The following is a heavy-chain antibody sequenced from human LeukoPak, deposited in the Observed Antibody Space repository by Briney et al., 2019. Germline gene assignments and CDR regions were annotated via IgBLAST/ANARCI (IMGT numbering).Heavy chain of an antibody. Sequence: SETLSLTCAVSGGSISSYYWSWIRQPPGKGLEWIGYIYYSGSTNYNPSLKSRVTISVDTSKNQFSLKLSSVTAADTAVYYCAIAAAGTELDYWGQGTLVTVSS. V-gene: IGHV4-59*01. CDR3: AIAAAGTELDY. CDR1: GGSISSYY. CDR2: IYYSGST. J-gene: IGHJ4*02. D-gene: IGHD6-13*01.